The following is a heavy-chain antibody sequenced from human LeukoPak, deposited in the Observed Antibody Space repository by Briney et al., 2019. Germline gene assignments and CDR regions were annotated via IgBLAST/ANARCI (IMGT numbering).Heavy chain of an antibody. V-gene: IGHV3-30*02. CDR2: IRYDGSNK. CDR1: GFTFSSYG. Sequence: PGGSLRLSCAASGFTFSSYGMHWVRQAPGKGLEWVAFIRYDGSNKYYADSVKGRFTISRDNPKNTLYLQMNSLRAEDTAVYYCAKERHTQYYFDYWGQGTLVTVSS. J-gene: IGHJ4*02. CDR3: AKERHTQYYFDY.